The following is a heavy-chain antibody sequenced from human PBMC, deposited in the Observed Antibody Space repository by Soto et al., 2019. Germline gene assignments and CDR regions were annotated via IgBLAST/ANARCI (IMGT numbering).Heavy chain of an antibody. CDR2: IIPFLNIA. Sequence: QVQLVQSGAEMKRPESSVKVSCETSGGTFTNYTFSWVRQAPGKGLEWMGWIIPFLNIAKYAQKFQGRINITADKSTNTAYLELSSLKSEDTAIYFCAKAPTASAPFVFWGQGTLVTVSS. D-gene: IGHD2-21*02. J-gene: IGHJ4*02. V-gene: IGHV1-69*02. CDR1: GGTFTNYT. CDR3: AKAPTASAPFVF.